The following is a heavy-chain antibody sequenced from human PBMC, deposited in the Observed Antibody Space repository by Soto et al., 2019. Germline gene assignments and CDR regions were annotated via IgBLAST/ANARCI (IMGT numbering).Heavy chain of an antibody. CDR3: ARGEWELHY. CDR2: MSPNSGHT. J-gene: IGHJ4*02. V-gene: IGHV1-8*01. Sequence: QVQLEQSGTEVKKPGASVTVSCKVSGYPFTSYDINWVRQATGQGPERMGWMSPNSGHTGYAQKFQGRVSMTRDTSITTAFMELSSLTSDDTAVYYCARGEWELHYWGQGTLVTVSS. CDR1: GYPFTSYD. D-gene: IGHD1-7*01.